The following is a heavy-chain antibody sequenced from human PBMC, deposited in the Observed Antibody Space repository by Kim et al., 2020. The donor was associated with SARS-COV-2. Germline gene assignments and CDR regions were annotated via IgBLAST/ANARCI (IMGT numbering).Heavy chain of an antibody. CDR2: IYPGDSDT. V-gene: IGHV5-51*01. D-gene: IGHD5-12*01. J-gene: IGHJ4*02. Sequence: GESLKISCKGSGYSFTSYWIGWVRQMPGKGLEWMGIIYPGDSDTRYSPSFQGQVTISADKSISTAYLQWSSLKASDTAMYYCARTTPYSGYDSFDYFDYWGQGTLVTVSS. CDR1: GYSFTSYW. CDR3: ARTTPYSGYDSFDYFDY.